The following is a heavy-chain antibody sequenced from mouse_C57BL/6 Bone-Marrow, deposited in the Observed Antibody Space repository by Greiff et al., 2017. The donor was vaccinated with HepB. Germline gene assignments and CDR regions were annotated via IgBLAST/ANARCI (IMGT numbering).Heavy chain of an antibody. CDR2: IYPSDSET. CDR3: ASYGNYSYAMDY. Sequence: VQLQQPGAELVRPGSSVKLSRKASGYTFTSYWMDWVKQRPGQGLEWIGNIYPSDSETHYNQKFKDKATLTVDKSSSTAYMQLSSLTSEDSAVYYCASYGNYSYAMDYWGQGTSVTVSS. J-gene: IGHJ4*01. CDR1: GYTFTSYW. V-gene: IGHV1-61*01. D-gene: IGHD2-1*01.